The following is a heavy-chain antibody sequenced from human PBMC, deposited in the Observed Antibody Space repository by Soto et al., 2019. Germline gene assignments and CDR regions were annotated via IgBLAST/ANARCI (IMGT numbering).Heavy chain of an antibody. V-gene: IGHV4-59*01. CDR1: DVSISDFY. D-gene: IGHD3-10*01. J-gene: IGHJ3*02. CDR3: ARARSGSYSAFDI. Sequence: SETLSLTCTFSDVSISDFYWNWIRQPPGKGLEWIGYVYYSGSTNYNPSLRSRVSISVDTSKNQFSLKMSPVTAADTAVYYCARARSGSYSAFDIWGQGTMVTVSS. CDR2: VYYSGST.